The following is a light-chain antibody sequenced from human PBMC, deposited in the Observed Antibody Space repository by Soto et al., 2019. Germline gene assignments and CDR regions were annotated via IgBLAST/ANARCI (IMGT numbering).Light chain of an antibody. CDR2: WAS. CDR1: QNILYSSNNKNY. Sequence: DIVMTQSPDSLAVSLGERATINCKSSQNILYSSNNKNYLAWYRQKPGQPPKLLIYWASVRESGVPDRISGSGSGTDFTLTISSLQAEDVAVYYCQQSYHTPPYTFGQGTKLEIQ. J-gene: IGKJ2*01. CDR3: QQSYHTPPYT. V-gene: IGKV4-1*01.